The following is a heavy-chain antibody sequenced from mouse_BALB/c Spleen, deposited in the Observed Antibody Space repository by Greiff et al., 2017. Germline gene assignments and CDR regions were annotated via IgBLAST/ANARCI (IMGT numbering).Heavy chain of an antibody. J-gene: IGHJ2*01. CDR2: ISSGSSTI. CDR3: ARSYRYDFDY. CDR1: GFTFSSFG. Sequence: EVMLVESGGGLVQPGGSRKLSCAASGFTFSSFGMHWVRQAPEKGLEWFVYISSGSSTIYYADTVKGRVTISRDNNKNTLFMQMTSLRSEDTAMYCCARSYRYDFDYWGQGTALTVSS. D-gene: IGHD2-14*01. V-gene: IGHV5-17*02.